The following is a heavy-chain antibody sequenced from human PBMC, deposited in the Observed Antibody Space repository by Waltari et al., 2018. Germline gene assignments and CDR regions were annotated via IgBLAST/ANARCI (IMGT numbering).Heavy chain of an antibody. D-gene: IGHD5-18*01. CDR3: ARGGGGYSYGYADY. Sequence: QVQLVQSGAEVKKPGASVTVSCKASGYTFTGYYMHWVRQAPGQGLEWMGWIDRNSGGTNYAQKFQGRVTMTRDTSISTAYMELSRLGSDDTAVYYGARGGGGYSYGYADYWGQGTLVTVSS. CDR2: IDRNSGGT. CDR1: GYTFTGYY. V-gene: IGHV1-2*02. J-gene: IGHJ4*02.